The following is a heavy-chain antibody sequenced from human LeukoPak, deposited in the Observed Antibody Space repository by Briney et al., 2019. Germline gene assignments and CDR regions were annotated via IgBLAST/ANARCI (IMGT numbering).Heavy chain of an antibody. CDR3: ARRSRNGLDAFDI. CDR1: AYTFTDYY. J-gene: IGHJ3*02. Sequence: ASGKVSCKASAYTFTDYYLHWVRQAPGQSPESMGWIDPNNEDTDYAQKFQGRVTMTRVRSTSTAYMELSRLTSDDTAVYYCARRSRNGLDAFDIWGLGTMVTVSS. D-gene: IGHD2-8*01. CDR2: IDPNNEDT. V-gene: IGHV1-2*02.